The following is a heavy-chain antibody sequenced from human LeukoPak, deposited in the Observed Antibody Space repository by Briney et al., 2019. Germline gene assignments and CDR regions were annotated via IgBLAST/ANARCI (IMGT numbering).Heavy chain of an antibody. V-gene: IGHV4-30-4*07. J-gene: IGHJ6*03. Sequence: PSETLSLTCAVSGVSISSGGYSWRWIRQPPGKGLEWIGYIYYSGSTYYKPSLKSRVTISVDTSKNQCSLKLSSVTAADTAVYYCARIERDGSGKPPYYYYYIDVWGKGTTGTVSS. CDR3: ARIERDGSGKPPYYYYYIDV. CDR1: GVSISSGGYS. D-gene: IGHD3-10*01. CDR2: IYYSGST.